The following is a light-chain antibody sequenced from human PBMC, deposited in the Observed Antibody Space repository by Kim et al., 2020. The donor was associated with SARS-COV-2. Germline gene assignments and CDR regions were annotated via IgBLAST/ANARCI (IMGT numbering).Light chain of an antibody. CDR3: CSYAGSSTWV. CDR1: SIDVVRYNL. CDR2: EVS. J-gene: IGLJ3*02. Sequence: GQSITISCTGTSIDVVRYNLVSCYQQHPGKAPNLMIYEVSKRPSGVSNRFSGSKSGNTASLTISGLQAEDEADYYCCSYAGSSTWVFGGGTQLTVL. V-gene: IGLV2-23*02.